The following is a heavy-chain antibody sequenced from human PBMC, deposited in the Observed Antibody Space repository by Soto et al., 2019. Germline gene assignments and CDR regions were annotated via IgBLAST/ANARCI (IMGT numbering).Heavy chain of an antibody. Sequence: HPGGSLRLSCAASGFTFSSYWMHWVRQAPGKGLVWVSRINSDGSSTSYADSVKGRFTTSRDNAKNTLYLQMNSLRAEDTAVYYCVTNSDGMDVWGQGTTVTVSS. V-gene: IGHV3-74*01. CDR2: INSDGSST. CDR1: GFTFSSYW. D-gene: IGHD2-8*01. CDR3: VTNSDGMDV. J-gene: IGHJ6*02.